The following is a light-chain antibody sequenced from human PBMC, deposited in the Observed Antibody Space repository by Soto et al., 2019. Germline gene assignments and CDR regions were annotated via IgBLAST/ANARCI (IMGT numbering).Light chain of an antibody. Sequence: EVVMTQSPATLSVSPGERATLSCRASQSVSTNLAWYQQKPGQAPRLLIYGASGRATAIPARFSGSGSGTAFTLTISTLQSEDCAVYYCQQYDKWPETFGQGTKVEIK. CDR1: QSVSTN. CDR3: QQYDKWPET. CDR2: GAS. J-gene: IGKJ1*01. V-gene: IGKV3D-15*01.